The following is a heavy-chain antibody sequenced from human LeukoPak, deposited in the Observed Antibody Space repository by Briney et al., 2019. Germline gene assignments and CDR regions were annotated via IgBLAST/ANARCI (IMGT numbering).Heavy chain of an antibody. CDR3: ARDLFSSSWYANDAFDI. V-gene: IGHV4-61*02. CDR2: IYTSGST. Sequence: KPSQTLSLTCTVSGASISSGSYYWSWIRQPAGKGLEWIGRIYTSGSTNYNPSLKSRVTISVDTSKNQFSLKLSSVTAADTAVYYCARDLFSSSWYANDAFDIWGQGTMVTVSS. J-gene: IGHJ3*02. CDR1: GASISSGSYY. D-gene: IGHD6-13*01.